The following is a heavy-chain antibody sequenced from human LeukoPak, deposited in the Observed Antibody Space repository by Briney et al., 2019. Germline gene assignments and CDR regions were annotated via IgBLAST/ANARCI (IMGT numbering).Heavy chain of an antibody. V-gene: IGHV4-39*07. D-gene: IGHD2-15*01. CDR3: AREHCSGGSCYSIYYYYYMDV. CDR2: IYYSGST. CDR1: GGSISSSSYY. J-gene: IGHJ6*03. Sequence: SETLSLTCTVSGGSISSSSYYWGWIRQPPGKGLEWIGSIYYSGSTYCNPSLKSRVTISVDTSKNQFSLKLSSVTAADTAVYYCAREHCSGGSCYSIYYYYYMDVWGKGTTVTVSS.